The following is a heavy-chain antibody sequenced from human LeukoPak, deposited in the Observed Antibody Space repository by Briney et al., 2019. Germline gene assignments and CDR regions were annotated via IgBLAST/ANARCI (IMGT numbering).Heavy chain of an antibody. D-gene: IGHD5-24*01. Sequence: SETLSLTCTVSGGSISSGDYYWSWIRQPPGKGLEWIGYIYYSGSTYCNPSLKSRLSISVDTSKNQFSLKLNSVTAADTAVYYCARGQRWLQSFDYWGQGILVTVSS. CDR3: ARGQRWLQSFDY. J-gene: IGHJ4*02. CDR1: GGSISSGDYY. CDR2: IYYSGST. V-gene: IGHV4-30-4*08.